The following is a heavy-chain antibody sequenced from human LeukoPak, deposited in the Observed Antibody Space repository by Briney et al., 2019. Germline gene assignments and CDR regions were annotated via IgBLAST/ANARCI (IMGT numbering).Heavy chain of an antibody. V-gene: IGHV3-23*01. CDR2: ISGSGGST. CDR1: GFTFSSYA. D-gene: IGHD3-16*02. CDR3: AKDSDYVWGSYRYPPYYDY. Sequence: PGGSLRLSCAASGFTFSSYAMSWVRQAPGKELEWVSAISGSGGSTYYADSVKGRFTISRDNSKNTLYLQMNSLRAEDTAVYYCAKDSDYVWGSYRYPPYYDYWGQGTLVTVSS. J-gene: IGHJ4*02.